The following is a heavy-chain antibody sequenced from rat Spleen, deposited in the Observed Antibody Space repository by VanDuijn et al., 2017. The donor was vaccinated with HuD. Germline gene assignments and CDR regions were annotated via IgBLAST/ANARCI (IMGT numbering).Heavy chain of an antibody. D-gene: IGHD1-5*01. CDR1: GFTFSDYY. CDR3: AREIMFYFDY. CDR2: ISYDGRNP. Sequence: EVQLVESDGGLVQPGRSLKLSCAASGFTFSDYYMAWVRQAPTKGLEWVATISYDGRNPYYRDSVKGRFTISRDNAKSTLYLQMDSLRSEDTATYYCAREIMFYFDYWGQGVMVTVSS. J-gene: IGHJ2*01. V-gene: IGHV5-29*01.